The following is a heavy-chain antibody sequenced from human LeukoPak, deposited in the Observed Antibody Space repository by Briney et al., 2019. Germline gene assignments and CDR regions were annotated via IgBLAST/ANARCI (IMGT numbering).Heavy chain of an antibody. CDR3: ARAEGGYSVVTPPTYYYYYMDV. D-gene: IGHD4-23*01. J-gene: IGHJ6*03. CDR2: IIPIFGTA. Sequence: GASVKVSCKASGGTFSSYAISWVRQAPGQGLEWMGGIIPIFGTANYAQKFQGRVTITADESTSTAYMELSSLRSEDTAVYYCARAEGGYSVVTPPTYYYYYMDVWGKGATVTVSS. V-gene: IGHV1-69*13. CDR1: GGTFSSYA.